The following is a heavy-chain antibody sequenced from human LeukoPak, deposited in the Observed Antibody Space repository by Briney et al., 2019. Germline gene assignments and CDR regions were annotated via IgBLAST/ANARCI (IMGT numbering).Heavy chain of an antibody. J-gene: IGHJ5*02. Sequence: SETLSLTCAVSGFSIGSGYYWGCIRQPPGKGLEWIGSIYHSGNTYCNPSLKSRVTISVDTSKNQFSLKLRSVTAADTAVYYCARAYYYDSSGYSTNWFDPWGQGTLVTVSS. CDR2: IYHSGNT. D-gene: IGHD3-22*01. V-gene: IGHV4-38-2*01. CDR3: ARAYYYDSSGYSTNWFDP. CDR1: GFSIGSGYY.